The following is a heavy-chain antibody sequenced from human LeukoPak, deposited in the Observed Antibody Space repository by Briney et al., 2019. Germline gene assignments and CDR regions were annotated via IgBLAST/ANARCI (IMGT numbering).Heavy chain of an antibody. CDR1: GFTFSSYS. CDR3: ARASAVAGTRHY. CDR2: ISSSSSYR. Sequence: GGALRLSCAASGFTFSSYSMNWVRQAPGKGLEWVSSISSSSSYRYYADSVKGRFTISRDNAKNSLYLQMNSLRAEDTAVYYCARASAVAGTRHYWGQGTLVTVSS. V-gene: IGHV3-21*01. J-gene: IGHJ4*02. D-gene: IGHD6-19*01.